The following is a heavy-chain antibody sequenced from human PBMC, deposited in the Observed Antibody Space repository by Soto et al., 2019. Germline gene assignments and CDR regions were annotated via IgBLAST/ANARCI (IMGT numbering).Heavy chain of an antibody. CDR1: GFTFSSYA. CDR3: AKGVPQSDFWSGYYLS. V-gene: IGHV3-23*01. D-gene: IGHD3-3*01. CDR2: ISGSGGST. Sequence: GGSLRLSCAASGFTFSSYAMSWVRQAPGKGLEWVSAISGSGGSTYYADSVKGRFTISRDNSKNTLYLQMNSLRAEDTAVYYCAKGVPQSDFWSGYYLSWGQGTLVTVSS. J-gene: IGHJ4*02.